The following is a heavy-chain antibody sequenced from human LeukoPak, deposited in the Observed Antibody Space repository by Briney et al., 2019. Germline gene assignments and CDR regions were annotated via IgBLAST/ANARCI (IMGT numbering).Heavy chain of an antibody. V-gene: IGHV4-39*07. Sequence: SETLSLTCTVSGGSISSNNYYWGWIRQPPGKGLEWIVNIYYSGSTYYNPSLKSRVTISVDTSKNQFSLKLSSVTAADTAVYYCARVGNYYGSGSRLNWFDPWGQGTLVTVSS. J-gene: IGHJ5*02. CDR2: IYYSGST. CDR1: GGSISSNNYY. CDR3: ARVGNYYGSGSRLNWFDP. D-gene: IGHD3-10*01.